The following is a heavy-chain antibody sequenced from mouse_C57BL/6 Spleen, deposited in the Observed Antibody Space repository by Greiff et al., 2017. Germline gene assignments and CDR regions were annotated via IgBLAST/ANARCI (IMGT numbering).Heavy chain of an antibody. V-gene: IGHV1-80*01. J-gene: IGHJ2*01. CDR3: ARRARYYGYEYYFDY. Sequence: QVQLQQSGAELVKPGASVKISCKASGYAFSSYWMNWVKQRPGKGLEWIGQIYPGDGDTNYNGKFKGKATLTADKSSSTAYMQLSSLTSEDSAVYFCARRARYYGYEYYFDYWGQGTTLTVSS. CDR2: IYPGDGDT. CDR1: GYAFSSYW. D-gene: IGHD2-2*01.